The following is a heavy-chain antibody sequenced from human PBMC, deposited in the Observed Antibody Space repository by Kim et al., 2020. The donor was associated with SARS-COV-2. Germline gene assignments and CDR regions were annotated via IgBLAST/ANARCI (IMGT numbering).Heavy chain of an antibody. Sequence: GGSLRLSCAASGFTFSNAWMSWVRQAPGKGLEWVGRIKSKTDGGTTDYAAPVKGRFTISRDDSKNTLYLQMNSLKTEDTAVYYCTSTPVHATAAGTVGYWGQGTLVTVSS. CDR3: TSTPVHATAAGTVGY. V-gene: IGHV3-15*01. CDR1: GFTFSNAW. CDR2: IKSKTDGGTT. D-gene: IGHD6-13*01. J-gene: IGHJ4*02.